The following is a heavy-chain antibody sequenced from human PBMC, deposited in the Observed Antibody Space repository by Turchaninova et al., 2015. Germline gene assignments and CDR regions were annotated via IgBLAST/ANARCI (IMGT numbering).Heavy chain of an antibody. CDR1: GGSFSGVY. CDR2: INHSGST. V-gene: IGHV4-34*01. CDR3: ARGLEQWLATMDY. Sequence: QVQLQQWGEGLLKPSEALSLTCPVYGGSFSGVYWSWIRQPPGKGLDGIGEINHSGSTNYNPSLKSRVTISVDTSKNQFSLKLSSVTAADTAVYYCARGLEQWLATMDYWGQGTLVTVSS. D-gene: IGHD6-19*01. J-gene: IGHJ4*02.